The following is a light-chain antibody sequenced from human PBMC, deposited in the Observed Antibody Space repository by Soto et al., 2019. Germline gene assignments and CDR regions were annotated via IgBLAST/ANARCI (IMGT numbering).Light chain of an antibody. J-gene: IGLJ1*01. CDR3: AAWDASLGGFYV. CDR2: SNN. Sequence: QSALTQPPSVSGSPGQSVTISCTGTSTDFVSYNRVSWYQQPPGTAPKLLIYSNNHRPSGVPDRFSASKAGASASLAISGLQSEDEGDYYCAAWDASLGGFYVFGSGTKLTVL. V-gene: IGLV1-44*01. CDR1: STDFVSYNR.